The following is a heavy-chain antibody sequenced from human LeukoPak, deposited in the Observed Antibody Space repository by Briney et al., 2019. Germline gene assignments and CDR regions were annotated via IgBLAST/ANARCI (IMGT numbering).Heavy chain of an antibody. CDR3: ATDLLGTVFGLDV. V-gene: IGHV1-69*01. D-gene: IGHD3-3*01. J-gene: IGHJ6*02. CDR1: GGTFSSYA. Sequence: ASVKVSCRASGGTFSSYAISWVRQAPGQGLEWMGGIIPIFGTANYAQKFQGRVTITADESTSTAYMELSSLRSEDTAVYYCATDLLGTVFGLDVWGQGTTVTVSS. CDR2: IIPIFGTA.